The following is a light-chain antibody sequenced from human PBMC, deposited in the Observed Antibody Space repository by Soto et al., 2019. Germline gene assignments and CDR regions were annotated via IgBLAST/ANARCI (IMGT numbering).Light chain of an antibody. CDR2: AAS. CDR3: VQYNIYPWT. V-gene: IGKV1-17*02. J-gene: IGKJ1*01. Sequence: DIQMTQSPSSLSASVGDSVTITCRPSQDIRNDLGWFQVKPGKAPKSLIYAASRLQSGVPSRFSGSGSETEFSLTIINLQPEDFATYFCVQYNIYPWTFGQGTKVAI. CDR1: QDIRND.